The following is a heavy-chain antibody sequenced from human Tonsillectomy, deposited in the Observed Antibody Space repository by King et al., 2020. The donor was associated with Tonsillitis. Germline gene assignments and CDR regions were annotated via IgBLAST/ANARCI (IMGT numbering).Heavy chain of an antibody. CDR2: IIRKTDGRTT. CDR1: GFTFRNAW. D-gene: IGHD3-10*01. V-gene: IGHV3-15*01. Sequence: VQLVESGGGLVKPGVSLRLSCAASGFTFRNAWMSWVRQAPGTGLEWVGRIIRKTDGRTTDYAAPVKGRFTISSDDPQNTLYLQINSLKTEDTAVYYCMKTWFEDNYYYNTVVWGKGTPVTVS. CDR3: MKTWFEDNYYYNTVV. J-gene: IGHJ6*03.